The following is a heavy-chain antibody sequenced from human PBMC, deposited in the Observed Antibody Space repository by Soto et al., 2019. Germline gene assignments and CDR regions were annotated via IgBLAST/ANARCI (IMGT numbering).Heavy chain of an antibody. CDR2: INSGYI. CDR3: ARLTATLGSRAGGDCFRGGWFTP. D-gene: IGHD2-21*02. J-gene: IGHJ5*02. V-gene: IGHV3-21*04. CDR1: GFTLSFYY. Sequence: EVQLVESGGGLVKPGGSLRLSCAASGFTLSFYYMNWVRQAPGKGLEWVSSINSGYIYYADSVKGRFTISRDNAKNSLTMQINSLSANETAIYYCARLTATLGSRAGGDCFRGGWFTPWGRGARVTFSS.